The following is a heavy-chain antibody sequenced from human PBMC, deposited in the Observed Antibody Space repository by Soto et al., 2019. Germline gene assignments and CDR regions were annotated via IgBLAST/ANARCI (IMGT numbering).Heavy chain of an antibody. Sequence: PGESLKISCKHSGFNFPTFWIAWVRQMPGKGLEWMGTIYPDDSDTRYSPSFQGQVTISADKSISTASLQWSSLKASDTAMYYCARTSAAGKYYYGMDVWGQGTTVTVSS. D-gene: IGHD6-13*01. V-gene: IGHV5-51*01. CDR3: ARTSAAGKYYYGMDV. J-gene: IGHJ6*02. CDR1: GFNFPTFW. CDR2: IYPDDSDT.